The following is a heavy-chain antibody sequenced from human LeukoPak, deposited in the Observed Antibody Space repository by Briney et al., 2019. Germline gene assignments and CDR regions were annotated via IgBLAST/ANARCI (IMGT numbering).Heavy chain of an antibody. CDR2: ISRSGSIT. J-gene: IGHJ4*02. CDR1: GFTFSSYE. CDR3: ARECTNGVCYPPALFDY. Sequence: GGSLRLSCAASGFTFSSYEMNSVRQAPGKGLEWVSYISRSGSITYYADSVKGRFTISRDNAKNSLYQQMNGLRAEDTAFYYCARECTNGVCYPPALFDYWGQGTLVTVSS. D-gene: IGHD2-8*01. V-gene: IGHV3-48*03.